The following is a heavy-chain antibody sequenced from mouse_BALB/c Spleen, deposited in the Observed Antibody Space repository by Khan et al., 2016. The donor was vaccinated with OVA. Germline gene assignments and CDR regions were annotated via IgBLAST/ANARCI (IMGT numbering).Heavy chain of an antibody. CDR2: ISPGSGDT. CDR3: ARRNYFGYTFAY. Sequence: QVQLQQSGAELARPGASVKLSCTASGYTFTDYYINWVKQRTGQGLEWIGEISPGSGDTYYNERFMGKATLTADKSSSTAYMQLSSLTSEDSAVHFCARRNYFGYTFAYWRQGTLATVAA. D-gene: IGHD1-2*01. V-gene: IGHV1-77*01. CDR1: GYTFTDYY. J-gene: IGHJ3*01.